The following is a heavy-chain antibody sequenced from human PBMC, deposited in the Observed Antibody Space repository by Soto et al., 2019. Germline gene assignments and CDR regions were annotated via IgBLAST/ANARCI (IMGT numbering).Heavy chain of an antibody. J-gene: IGHJ4*02. CDR3: AKGPPPPYSSTWYYFDS. CDR2: ISGSGGST. D-gene: IGHD6-13*01. CDR1: GFTFSSYA. Sequence: EVQLLESGGGLVQPGGSLRLSCSASGFTFSSYAMSWVRQAPGKGLESVSAISGSGGSTYYADSVKGRFTISRDNSKNTLCLQMDSLRAEDTAVYYCAKGPPPPYSSTWYYFDSWGQGILVTVSS. V-gene: IGHV3-23*01.